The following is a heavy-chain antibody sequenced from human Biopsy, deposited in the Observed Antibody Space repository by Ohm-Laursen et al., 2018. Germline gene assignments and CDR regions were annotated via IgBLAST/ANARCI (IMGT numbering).Heavy chain of an antibody. J-gene: IGHJ1*01. D-gene: IGHD4-23*01. V-gene: IGHV4-59*11. CDR3: ARGSNEYGGLYFPH. CDR2: ISHTGDT. CDR1: GGSFTGHY. Sequence: PSDTLSLTCAVSGGSFTGHYWTWIRQPPGKGLEWIGHISHTGDTSYKSSLKSRVTISLDTSRKHFSLRLTSLAAADTAVYYCARGSNEYGGLYFPHWGQGTLVTVSS.